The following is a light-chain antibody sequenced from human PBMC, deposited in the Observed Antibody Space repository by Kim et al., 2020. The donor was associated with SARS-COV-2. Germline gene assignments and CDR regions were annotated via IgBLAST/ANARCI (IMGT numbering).Light chain of an antibody. J-gene: IGKJ5*01. CDR2: TAS. Sequence: ASVDASVTISCRASQRINFYLHWYQQKPGKAPKVLIYTASSLQSGVPSRFGGRGSGTDFTLTISSLQPEDVATYFCQQTYSTPFTFGQGTRLEIK. CDR3: QQTYSTPFT. V-gene: IGKV1-39*01. CDR1: QRINFY.